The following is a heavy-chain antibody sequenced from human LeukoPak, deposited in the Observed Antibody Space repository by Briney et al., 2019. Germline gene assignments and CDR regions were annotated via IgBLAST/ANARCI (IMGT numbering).Heavy chain of an antibody. CDR1: GFTFSSYA. J-gene: IGHJ4*02. CDR2: ISGSGGST. D-gene: IGHD3-10*01. Sequence: GGSLRLSCAASGFTFSSYAMSWVRQAPGKGLEWVSAISGSGGSTYYADSVKGRFTISRDNSKNTLYLQMNSLRAEDTAVYYCAKVPYYYGSGSYYTDWGQGTLVTVSS. V-gene: IGHV3-23*01. CDR3: AKVPYYYGSGSYYTD.